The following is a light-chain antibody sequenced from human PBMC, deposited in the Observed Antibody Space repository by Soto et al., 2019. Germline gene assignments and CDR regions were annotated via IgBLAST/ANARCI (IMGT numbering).Light chain of an antibody. V-gene: IGKV1-6*01. CDR3: LQDYGYPRT. CDR1: QGIRDE. Sequence: AIQMTQSPSSLSASVGDRVTITCRASQGIRDELGWYQQKAGKAPNLLISAASRLQSGVPSRFSGRGSGTDFTLTISSLQPEDFATYYCLQDYGYPRTFGQGTKGDIK. CDR2: AAS. J-gene: IGKJ1*01.